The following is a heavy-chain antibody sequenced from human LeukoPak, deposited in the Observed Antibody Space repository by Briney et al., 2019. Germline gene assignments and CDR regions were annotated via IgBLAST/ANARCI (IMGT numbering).Heavy chain of an antibody. CDR2: INHSGST. D-gene: IGHD3-22*01. Sequence: PSETLSLTCAVYGGSFSGYYWSWIRQPPGKGLEWIGEINHSGSTNYNPSLKSRVTISVDTSKNQFSLKLSSVTAADTAVYYCARSSSGYFYWGQGTLVTVPS. J-gene: IGHJ4*02. CDR1: GGSFSGYY. CDR3: ARSSSGYFY. V-gene: IGHV4-34*01.